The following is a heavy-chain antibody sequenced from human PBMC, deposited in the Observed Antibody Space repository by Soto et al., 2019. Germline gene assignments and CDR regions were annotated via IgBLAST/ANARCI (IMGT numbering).Heavy chain of an antibody. Sequence: QVQLVQSGAEVKKPGASVKVSYKASGYTFTSYGISWVRQAPGQGLECMGWISAYNGNTNYAQKLQGRVTMTTDTSTSTAYMELRSLRSDDTAVYYCARDLTTVTTNDAFDIWGQGTMVTVSS. D-gene: IGHD4-17*01. V-gene: IGHV1-18*01. J-gene: IGHJ3*02. CDR2: ISAYNGNT. CDR1: GYTFTSYG. CDR3: ARDLTTVTTNDAFDI.